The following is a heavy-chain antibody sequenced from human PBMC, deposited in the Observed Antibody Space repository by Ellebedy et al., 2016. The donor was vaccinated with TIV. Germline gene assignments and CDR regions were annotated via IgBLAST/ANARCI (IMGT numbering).Heavy chain of an antibody. CDR1: GYTFTNYW. Sequence: GGSLRLSXKAFGYTFTNYWIGWVRQMPGKGLEWMGIIYPGDSDSRYSPSFQGQVTISADRSSSTAYLQWSSLQASDSAMYYCARSGRDGGRHSDYWGQGALVTVSS. D-gene: IGHD1-26*01. CDR2: IYPGDSDS. J-gene: IGHJ4*02. V-gene: IGHV5-51*01. CDR3: ARSGRDGGRHSDY.